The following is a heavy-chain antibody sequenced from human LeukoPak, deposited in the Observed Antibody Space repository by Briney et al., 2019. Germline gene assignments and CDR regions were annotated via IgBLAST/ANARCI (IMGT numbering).Heavy chain of an antibody. CDR3: ARARRYYDSSGYYYVLALGY. Sequence: ASVKVSCTSPGYTFTGYYMHWVRQAPGQGLEWMGWINPNSGGTNYAQKFQGRVTMTRDKSISTAYMELGRLRSDDKAEYCCARARRYYDSSGYYYVLALGYWGQGTLVTVSS. CDR2: INPNSGGT. CDR1: GYTFTGYY. V-gene: IGHV1-2*02. D-gene: IGHD3-22*01. J-gene: IGHJ4*02.